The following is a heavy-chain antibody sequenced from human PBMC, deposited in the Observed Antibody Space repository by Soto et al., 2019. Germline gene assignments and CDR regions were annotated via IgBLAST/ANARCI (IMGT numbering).Heavy chain of an antibody. CDR1: GGTISSWY. D-gene: IGHD1-26*01. J-gene: IGHJ4*02. CDR3: ARRYGSAIDY. CDR2: IYYSGST. V-gene: IGHV4-59*08. Sequence: QVQLQESGPGLVKPSETLSLTCTVSGGTISSWYWSWIRQPPGKGLEWIGYIYYSGSTTCHPSLKSRVTRSVDTSKNRFSLKLSSVTAADTAVYYCARRYGSAIDYWGQGTLVTVSS.